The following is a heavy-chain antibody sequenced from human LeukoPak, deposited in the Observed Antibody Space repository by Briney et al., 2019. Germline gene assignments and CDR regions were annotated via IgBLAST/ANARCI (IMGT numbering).Heavy chain of an antibody. J-gene: IGHJ6*03. Sequence: GGSLRLSCAASGFTFSSYAMHWVRQAPGKGLEWVAVISYDGSNKYYADSVKGRFTISRDNSKNTLYLQMNSLRAEDTAVYYCAKGNHHDFWSGYFNGYYMDVWGKGTAVTVSS. V-gene: IGHV3-30-3*01. CDR1: GFTFSSYA. D-gene: IGHD3-3*01. CDR2: ISYDGSNK. CDR3: AKGNHHDFWSGYFNGYYMDV.